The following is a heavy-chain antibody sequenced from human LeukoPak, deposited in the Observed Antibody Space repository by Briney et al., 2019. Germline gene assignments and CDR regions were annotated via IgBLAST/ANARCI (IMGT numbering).Heavy chain of an antibody. Sequence: PSETLSLTCTVSGGSISSYYWSWIRQPPGKGLEWIGYIYYSGSTNYNPSLKSRVTISVDTSKNQFSLKLSSVTAADTAVYYCASVKYYYDSSGYPGWFDPWGQRTLVTVSS. D-gene: IGHD3-22*01. V-gene: IGHV4-59*01. J-gene: IGHJ5*02. CDR1: GGSISSYY. CDR3: ASVKYYYDSSGYPGWFDP. CDR2: IYYSGST.